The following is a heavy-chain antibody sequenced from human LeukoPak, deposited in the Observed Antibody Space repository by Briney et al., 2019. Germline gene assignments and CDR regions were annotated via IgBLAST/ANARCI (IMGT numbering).Heavy chain of an antibody. CDR3: AREHYGWELLRWYFDY. CDR1: GGSFGGYY. CDR2: INHSGST. J-gene: IGHJ4*02. V-gene: IGHV4-34*01. Sequence: SETLSLTCAVYGGSFGGYYWSWIRQPPGKGLEWIGEINHSGSTNYNPSLKSRVTISVDTSKNQFSLKLSSVTAADTAVYYCAREHYGWELLRWYFDYWGQGTLVTVSS. D-gene: IGHD1-26*01.